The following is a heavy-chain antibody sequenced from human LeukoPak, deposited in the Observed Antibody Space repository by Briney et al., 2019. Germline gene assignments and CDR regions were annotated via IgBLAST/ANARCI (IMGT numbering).Heavy chain of an antibody. CDR3: ARDQNYYGSGSYTDY. D-gene: IGHD3-10*01. J-gene: IGHJ4*02. V-gene: IGHV1-18*04. Sequence: GASVKVSCKASGYTFTSYGISWVRQAPGQGLEWMGWISAYNGNTNYAQKLQGRVTMTTDTSTSTAYMEPRSLRSDDTAVYYCARDQNYYGSGSYTDYWGQGTLVTVSS. CDR1: GYTFTSYG. CDR2: ISAYNGNT.